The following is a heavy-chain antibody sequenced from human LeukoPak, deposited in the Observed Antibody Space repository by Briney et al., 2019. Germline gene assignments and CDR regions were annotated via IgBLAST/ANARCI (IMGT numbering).Heavy chain of an antibody. V-gene: IGHV1-24*01. D-gene: IGHD5-18*01. CDR1: GYTLTELS. CDR2: FDPEDGET. J-gene: IGHJ4*02. Sequence: ASVKVSCKVSGYTLTELSMHWVRQAPGKGLEWMGGFDPEDGETIYAQKFQGRVTMTRDTSTSTVYMELSSLRSEDTAVYYCARVDTAMVPDYWGQGTLVTVSS. CDR3: ARVDTAMVPDY.